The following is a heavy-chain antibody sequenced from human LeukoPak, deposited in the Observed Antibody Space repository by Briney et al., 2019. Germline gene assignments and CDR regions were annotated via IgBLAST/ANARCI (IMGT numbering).Heavy chain of an antibody. D-gene: IGHD2-21*02. Sequence: GGSLRLSCAASGFTFSSYAMSWVRQAPGKGLEWVSGISGSGVNIYYADSVKGRFTISRDNSKNTLYLQMNSLRAEDTAIYYCAKDRDLDYWGQGALVTVSS. V-gene: IGHV3-23*01. CDR1: GFTFSSYA. J-gene: IGHJ4*02. CDR2: ISGSGVNI. CDR3: AKDRDLDY.